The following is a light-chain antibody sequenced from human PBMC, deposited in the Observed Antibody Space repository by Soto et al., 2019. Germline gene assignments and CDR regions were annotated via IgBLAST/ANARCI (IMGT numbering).Light chain of an antibody. J-gene: IGLJ1*01. Sequence: QSVLTQPASVSGCPGQSITSSCTGTSSDVGGFNFVSWYQHHPGKAPKLMIYDVSNRPSGVSTRFSGSKSGDTASLTISGLQAEDEADYYCSSYTSSTTPYDFGTGTKVTVL. V-gene: IGLV2-14*03. CDR2: DVS. CDR3: SSYTSSTTPYD. CDR1: SSDVGGFNF.